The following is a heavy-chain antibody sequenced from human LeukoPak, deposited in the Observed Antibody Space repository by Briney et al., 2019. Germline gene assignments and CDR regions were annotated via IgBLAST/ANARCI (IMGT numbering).Heavy chain of an antibody. CDR1: GGSISSSSYY. CDR3: ATLGFSSGYYYYFDH. Sequence: SETLSPTCTVSGGSISSSSYYWGWIRQPPGKGLEWIGSIYYSGSTYYNPSLKSRVTISVDTSKNQFSLKLSSVTAADTAVYYCATLGFSSGYYYYFDHWGQGTLVTVSS. V-gene: IGHV4-39*07. CDR2: IYYSGST. D-gene: IGHD3-22*01. J-gene: IGHJ4*02.